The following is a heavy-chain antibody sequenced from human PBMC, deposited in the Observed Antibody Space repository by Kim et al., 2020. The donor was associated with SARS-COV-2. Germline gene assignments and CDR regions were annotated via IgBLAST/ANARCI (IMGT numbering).Heavy chain of an antibody. Sequence: SETLSLTCTVSGGSVSSGSYFWSWIRQPPGKGLEWIGHIYYSGNTNYNPSLKSRVTMSVDTSKNQFSLKLRSVTAADTAVYYCARAPNDFWSGYPYYFGYWGPGTLVTVSS. CDR3: ARAPNDFWSGYPYYFGY. D-gene: IGHD3-3*01. J-gene: IGHJ4*02. V-gene: IGHV4-61*01. CDR2: IYYSGNT. CDR1: GGSVSSGSYF.